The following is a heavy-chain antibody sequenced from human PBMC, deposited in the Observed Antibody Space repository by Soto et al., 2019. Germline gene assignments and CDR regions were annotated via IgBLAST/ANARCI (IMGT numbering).Heavy chain of an antibody. J-gene: IGHJ4*02. CDR3: ARVGPTYSWNYRTFDY. Sequence: QVQLVQSGAEVKKPGASVKVSCKASGYTFTSYAVHWVRQAPGQRLEWMGWINAGNDDTRYSQKFQGRVTITRDTFASTAYMELSSLRSEDTAVYFCARVGPTYSWNYRTFDYWGQGTLVTVSS. CDR1: GYTFTSYA. CDR2: INAGNDDT. V-gene: IGHV1-3*01. D-gene: IGHD1-1*01.